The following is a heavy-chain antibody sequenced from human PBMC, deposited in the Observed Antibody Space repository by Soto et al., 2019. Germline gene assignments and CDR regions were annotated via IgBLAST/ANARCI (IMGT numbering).Heavy chain of an antibody. CDR1: GGSISSSSYY. Sequence: SETLSLTCTVSGGSISSSSYYWGWIRQPPGKGLEWIGSIYYSGSTYYNPSLKSRVTISVDTSKNQFSLKLSSVTAAETAVYYCARYSGYEAQAEFDYWGQGTLVTVSS. CDR3: ARYSGYEAQAEFDY. D-gene: IGHD5-12*01. V-gene: IGHV4-39*01. CDR2: IYYSGST. J-gene: IGHJ4*02.